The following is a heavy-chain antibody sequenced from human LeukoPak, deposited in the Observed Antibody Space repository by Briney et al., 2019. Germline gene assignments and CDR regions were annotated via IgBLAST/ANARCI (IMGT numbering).Heavy chain of an antibody. J-gene: IGHJ4*02. CDR2: ISSSNSYI. CDR3: ARDLFGSSYYDGY. Sequence: PGGSLRLSCAASGFTFSSYSMNWVRQAPGKGLEWVSSISSSNSYIYYADSVKGRFTISRDNAKNSLYLQMNSLRAEDTAVYYCARDLFGSSYYDGYWGQGTLVIVSS. CDR1: GFTFSSYS. D-gene: IGHD6-13*01. V-gene: IGHV3-21*01.